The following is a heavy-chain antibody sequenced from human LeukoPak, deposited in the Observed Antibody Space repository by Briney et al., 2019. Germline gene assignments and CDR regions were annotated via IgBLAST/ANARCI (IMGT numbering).Heavy chain of an antibody. D-gene: IGHD6-19*01. CDR1: GFTFDDYG. V-gene: IGHV3-20*01. Sequence: TGGSLRLSCAASGFTFDDYGMSWVSQAPGKGLEWVSGINWNGGSTGYADSVKGRFTISRDNAKNSLYLQMNSLRAEDTALYHCAKYSSGSFYYYMDVWGKGTTVTVSS. CDR2: INWNGGST. J-gene: IGHJ6*03. CDR3: AKYSSGSFYYYMDV.